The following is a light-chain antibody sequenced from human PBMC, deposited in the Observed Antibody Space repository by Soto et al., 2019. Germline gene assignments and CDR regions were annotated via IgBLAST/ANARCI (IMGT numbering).Light chain of an antibody. CDR3: PQYAVSPLT. CDR2: DAS. Sequence: VVLTQSPGTLSLSPGERATLSCRASQSVSSNLAWYQQKPGLAPTLLISDASSRASGVPERFTGGGSDTDFPLTIRRLEPEDFAVYYCPQYAVSPLTVGQGTRLEI. V-gene: IGKV3-20*01. CDR1: QSVSSN. J-gene: IGKJ5*01.